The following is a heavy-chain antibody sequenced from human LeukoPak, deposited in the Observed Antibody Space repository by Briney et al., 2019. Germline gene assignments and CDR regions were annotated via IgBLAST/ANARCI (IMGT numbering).Heavy chain of an antibody. Sequence: SETLSLTCAVYGGSFSGYYWSWIRQPPGKGLEWIGEINHSGSTNYNPSLKSRVTISVDTSKNQFSLKLSSVTAADTAVYYCARHVVVVPAARYGYFQHWGQGTLVTVSS. CDR3: ARHVVVVPAARYGYFQH. J-gene: IGHJ1*01. CDR2: INHSGST. CDR1: GGSFSGYY. D-gene: IGHD2-2*01. V-gene: IGHV4-34*01.